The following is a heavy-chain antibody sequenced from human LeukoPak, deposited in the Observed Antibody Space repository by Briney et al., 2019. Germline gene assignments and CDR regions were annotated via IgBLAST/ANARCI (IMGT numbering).Heavy chain of an antibody. D-gene: IGHD4-17*01. CDR1: GYSISSGYY. CDR3: ARLRAGAIDY. CDR2: IYHSGNT. J-gene: IGHJ4*02. V-gene: IGHV4-38-2*02. Sequence: PSETLSLTCTVSGYSISSGYYWAWIRQPPGKGLQWIGNIYHSGNTYYNPSLKSRVTISVDTSKNQFSLKLSSVTAADTAVYYCARLRAGAIDYWGQGTLVTVSS.